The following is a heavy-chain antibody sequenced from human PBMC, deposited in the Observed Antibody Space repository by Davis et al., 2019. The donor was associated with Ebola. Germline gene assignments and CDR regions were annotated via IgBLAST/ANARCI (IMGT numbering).Heavy chain of an antibody. Sequence: GESLKISCAASGFTFSSYWMSWVRQAPGKGLALVAKIKEDGSEKLEVDSVKGRFTISRDNAKDSLYLQMNSLRAEDTAVYYCARGSRNMDVWGQGTTVTVSS. J-gene: IGHJ6*02. CDR2: IKEDGSEK. CDR1: GFTFSSYW. V-gene: IGHV3-7*03. CDR3: ARGSRNMDV.